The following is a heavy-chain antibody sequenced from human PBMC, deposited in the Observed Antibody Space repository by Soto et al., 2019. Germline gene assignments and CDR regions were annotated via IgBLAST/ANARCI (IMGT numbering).Heavy chain of an antibody. J-gene: IGHJ6*02. CDR2: INHSGST. CDR3: GRGGLEYELRCLANYHYCMEV. D-gene: IGHD2-2*01. Sequence: SETLSLTGAVDAGSFSGYYWSWIRQPPGRGLEWVGEINHSGSTNYNPSLKSLFTISVDTSKSQFSLNLSSVTAAKTAMYYSGRGGLEYELRCLANYHYCMEVCGQVTTVTVSS. CDR1: AGSFSGYY. V-gene: IGHV4-34*01.